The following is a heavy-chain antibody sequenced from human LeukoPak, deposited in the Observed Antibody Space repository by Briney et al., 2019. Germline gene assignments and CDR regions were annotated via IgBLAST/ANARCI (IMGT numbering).Heavy chain of an antibody. D-gene: IGHD3-10*01. V-gene: IGHV1-46*01. CDR1: AYTFSSYL. CDR3: ARDLGLRGVTNWFDT. J-gene: IGHJ5*02. Sequence: ASVKVSCKASAYTFSSYLVHWVRQAPGQGLEWMGLIDPSGGSTGYAQKFQGRVTMTRDTSTSTVYTEMSSLRSEDTALYYCARDLGLRGVTNWFDTWGQGTLVTVSS. CDR2: IDPSGGST.